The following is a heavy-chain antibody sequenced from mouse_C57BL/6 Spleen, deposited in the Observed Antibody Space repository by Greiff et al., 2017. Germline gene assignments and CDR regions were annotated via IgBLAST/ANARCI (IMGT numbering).Heavy chain of an antibody. CDR3: AREGTGGFDY. CDR2: IDPSDSYT. Sequence: VKLQQPGAELVMPGASVKLSCKASGYTFTSYWMHWVKQRPGQGLEWIGEIDPSDSYTNYNQKFKGKSTLTVDKSSSTAYMQLSSLTSEDSAVYYCAREGTGGFDYWGQGTTLTVSS. J-gene: IGHJ2*01. V-gene: IGHV1-69*01. D-gene: IGHD4-1*01. CDR1: GYTFTSYW.